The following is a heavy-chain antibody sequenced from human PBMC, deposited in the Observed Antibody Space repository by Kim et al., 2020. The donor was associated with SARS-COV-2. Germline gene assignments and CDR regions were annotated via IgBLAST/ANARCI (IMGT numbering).Heavy chain of an antibody. Sequence: GGSLRLSCAASGFTFSSYSMNWVRQAPGKGLEWVSFISSSSSYIYDADSVKGRFTISRDNAKNSLYLQMNSLRAEDTAVYYCARDCSGGSCYGYYYYGM. CDR2: ISSSSSYI. V-gene: IGHV3-21*01. CDR3: ARDCSGGSCYGYYYYGM. CDR1: GFTFSSYS. D-gene: IGHD2-15*01. J-gene: IGHJ6*01.